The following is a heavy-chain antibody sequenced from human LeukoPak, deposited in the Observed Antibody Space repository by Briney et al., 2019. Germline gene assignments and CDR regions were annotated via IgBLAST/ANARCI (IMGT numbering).Heavy chain of an antibody. CDR3: ARVSSSGWFFDF. J-gene: IGHJ4*02. D-gene: IGHD6-19*01. V-gene: IGHV4-38-2*01. Sequence: NPAETLSLTCVVSGYSISSGYYWGWLRQPPGQALEWIGSIFRSGSTYFNPSLKTRVTISVDTSKNQFPLKLSSVTAADTAVYYCARVSSSGWFFDFWGQGTLVTVSS. CDR2: IFRSGST. CDR1: GYSISSGYY.